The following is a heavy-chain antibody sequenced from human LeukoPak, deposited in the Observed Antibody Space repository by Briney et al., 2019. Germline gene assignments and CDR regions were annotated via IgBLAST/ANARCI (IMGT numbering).Heavy chain of an antibody. D-gene: IGHD6-19*01. J-gene: IGHJ4*02. CDR1: GSIFSGHL. CDR2: IAYEGSEK. V-gene: IGHV3-30*01. CDR3: ARKAVAAPYYFDY. Sequence: GGSLRLSCAASGSIFSGHLLHWVRQAPGKGLEWVAVIAYEGSEKYHADSVKGRFAISRDNSDHTVYLQMNSLRPEDTAVYYCARKAVAAPYYFDYWGQGTLVTVSS.